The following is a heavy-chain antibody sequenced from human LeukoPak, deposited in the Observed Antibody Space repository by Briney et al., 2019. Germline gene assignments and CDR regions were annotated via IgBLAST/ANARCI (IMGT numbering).Heavy chain of an antibody. Sequence: GASVNDSCKAPGYTFAKYAIHWVRQAPGQRLEWMGWINAGNGNTRYSQKFQGGVTITRDTSASTAYMELSSLRSEDTAVYYCARSILVVPVASHYNYGVDVWGQGTTVTVSS. CDR1: GYTFAKYA. CDR2: INAGNGNT. D-gene: IGHD2-2*01. CDR3: ARSILVVPVASHYNYGVDV. J-gene: IGHJ6*02. V-gene: IGHV1-3*01.